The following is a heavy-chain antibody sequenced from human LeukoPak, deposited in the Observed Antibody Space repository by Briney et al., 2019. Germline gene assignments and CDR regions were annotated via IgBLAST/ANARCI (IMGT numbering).Heavy chain of an antibody. V-gene: IGHV4-30-4*08. Sequence: PSETLSLTCTVSGGSISSYYWSWIRQPPGKGLEWIGYIYYSGSTYYNPSLKSRVTISVDTSKNQFSLKLSSVTAADTAVYYCARVLRTVTLLFDPWGQGTLVTVSS. D-gene: IGHD4-11*01. CDR1: GGSISSYY. J-gene: IGHJ5*02. CDR3: ARVLRTVTLLFDP. CDR2: IYYSGST.